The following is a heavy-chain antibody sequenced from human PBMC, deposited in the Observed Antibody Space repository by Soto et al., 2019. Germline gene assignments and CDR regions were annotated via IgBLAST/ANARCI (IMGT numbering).Heavy chain of an antibody. CDR1: GFTFSNYG. J-gene: IGHJ4*02. Sequence: QVQLVESGGGVVQPGRSLTVSFAASGFTFSNYGMHWVRQPPGKGLEWVAVISYDGNDRHYTDSVKGRFTISRDNYKKTLYLQMNSLRAEDTAVYYCAQNGDGSPFEYWGQGTLVTVSS. CDR3: AQNGDGSPFEY. D-gene: IGHD2-8*01. CDR2: ISYDGNDR. V-gene: IGHV3-30*03.